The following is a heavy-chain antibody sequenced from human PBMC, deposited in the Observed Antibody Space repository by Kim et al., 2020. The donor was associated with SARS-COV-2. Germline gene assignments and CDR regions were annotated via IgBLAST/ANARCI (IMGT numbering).Heavy chain of an antibody. CDR1: GFTFSSYA. Sequence: GGSLRLSCAASGFTFSSYAMNWVRQAPGRGLEWLSVIYSGDTSTYYADSVKGRFTISRDNSKNTLSLQMNSLRAEDTAVYYCATYDSSGSRRSIDYWGQGTLVTVSS. J-gene: IGHJ4*02. CDR2: IYSGDTST. CDR3: ATYDSSGSRRSIDY. V-gene: IGHV3-23*03. D-gene: IGHD3-22*01.